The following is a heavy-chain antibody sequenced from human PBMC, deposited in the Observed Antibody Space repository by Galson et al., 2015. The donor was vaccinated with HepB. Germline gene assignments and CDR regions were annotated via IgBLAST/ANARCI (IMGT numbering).Heavy chain of an antibody. CDR2: IKEDGSEK. CDR3: VREDGPARSGIIPAEWFDP. Sequence: SLRLSCAASGFSFNLYWMTWVRQAPGKGLEWVAHIKEDGSEKYYVDSVKGRFTISRDNAKDLLYLDMNGLRAEDTAVYYCVREDGPARSGIIPAEWFDPWGQGTLVTVSS. D-gene: IGHD6-25*01. V-gene: IGHV3-7*03. J-gene: IGHJ5*02. CDR1: GFSFNLYW.